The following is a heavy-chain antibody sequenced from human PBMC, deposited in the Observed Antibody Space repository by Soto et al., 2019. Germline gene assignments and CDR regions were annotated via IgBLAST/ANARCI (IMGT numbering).Heavy chain of an antibody. D-gene: IGHD3-10*01. J-gene: IGHJ6*03. CDR2: INHSGST. V-gene: IGHV4-34*01. Sequence: SETLSLTCAVYGGSFSGYDWSWIRQPPGKGLEWIGEINHSGSTTYNPSLKSRVTISVDTSKNQFSLKLSSVTAADTAVYYCARFPRITMVRGVNKPRYMDVWGKGTTVTVSS. CDR3: ARFPRITMVRGVNKPRYMDV. CDR1: GGSFSGYD.